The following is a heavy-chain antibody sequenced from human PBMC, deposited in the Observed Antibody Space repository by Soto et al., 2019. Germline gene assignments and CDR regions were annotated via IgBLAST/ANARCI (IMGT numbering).Heavy chain of an antibody. D-gene: IGHD3-16*01. J-gene: IGHJ4*02. Sequence: SETLSLTCTVSGGSISSGGYYWSWIRQHPGKGLEWIGYIYYSGSTYYNPSLKSRVTISVDTSKNQFSLKLSSVTAADTAVYYCARVSKKRYGYCDYWGQGTLVTVSS. CDR1: GGSISSGGYY. CDR3: ARVSKKRYGYCDY. V-gene: IGHV4-31*03. CDR2: IYYSGST.